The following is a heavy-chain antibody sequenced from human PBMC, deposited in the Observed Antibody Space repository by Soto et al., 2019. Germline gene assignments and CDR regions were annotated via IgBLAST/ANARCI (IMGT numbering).Heavy chain of an antibody. V-gene: IGHV3-7*01. J-gene: IGHJ6*03. CDR1: GFTISSYW. Sequence: EVHLVESGGGLVQPGGSLRLSCAASGFTISSYWMTWVRQAPGKGLEWVANIQHASIEKYFVDSGKGRFTISRDNAKNSLYLQMNTLRAEDTAVYYCAWSRISIFGLIPNTYMDVWGKGTTVTVSS. CDR3: AWSRISIFGLIPNTYMDV. D-gene: IGHD3-3*02. CDR2: IQHASIEK.